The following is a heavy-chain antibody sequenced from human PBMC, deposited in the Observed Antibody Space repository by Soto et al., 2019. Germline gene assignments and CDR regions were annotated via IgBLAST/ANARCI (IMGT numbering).Heavy chain of an antibody. CDR3: ASGASRWYPYFFDS. CDR2: IIPYYNTL. D-gene: IGHD6-13*01. CDR1: EGTFNSYA. V-gene: IGHV1-69*01. J-gene: IGHJ4*02. Sequence: QAQVVQSGAEVRKPGSSVKLSCKASEGTFNSYAIAWVRQAPGQGLEWMGGIIPYYNTLNYAQKFQDRVTITADDATNTVYMELSSLRSDDTAVYFCASGASRWYPYFFDSWAQGNLVTVSS.